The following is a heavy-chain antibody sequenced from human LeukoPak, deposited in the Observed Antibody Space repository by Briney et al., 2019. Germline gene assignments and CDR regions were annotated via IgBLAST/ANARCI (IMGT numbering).Heavy chain of an antibody. V-gene: IGHV3-11*04. D-gene: IGHD3-3*01. CDR2: ISSSGSTI. CDR1: GFTLSDYY. Sequence: GSLRLSCAASGFTLSDYYMSWIRQGPGKGLEWVSYISSSGSTIYYADSVKGRFTISRDNAKNSLYLQMNSLRAEDTAVYYCAKDKFRSGYHIGPLLFDYWGQGTLVTVSS. J-gene: IGHJ4*02. CDR3: AKDKFRSGYHIGPLLFDY.